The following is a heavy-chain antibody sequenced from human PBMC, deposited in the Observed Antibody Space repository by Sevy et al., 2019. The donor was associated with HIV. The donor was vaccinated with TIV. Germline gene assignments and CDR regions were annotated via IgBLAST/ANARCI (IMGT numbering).Heavy chain of an antibody. D-gene: IGHD1-26*01. J-gene: IGHJ6*02. CDR2: INPSGGST. CDR3: ARDENSGSYRTHRGMDV. Sequence: ASVKVSCKASGYTFTSYYMLWVRQAPGQGLEWMGIINPSGGSTSYAQKFQGRVTMTRDTSTSTVYMELSSLRSEDTAVYYCARDENSGSYRTHRGMDVWGQGTTVTVSS. CDR1: GYTFTSYY. V-gene: IGHV1-46*01.